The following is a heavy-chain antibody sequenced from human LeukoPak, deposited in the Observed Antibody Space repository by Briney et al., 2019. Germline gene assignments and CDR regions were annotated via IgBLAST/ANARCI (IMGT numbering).Heavy chain of an antibody. D-gene: IGHD3-22*01. V-gene: IGHV1-18*01. CDR1: GYTFTSYG. Sequence: ASVKVSCKASGYTFTSYGISWVRQAPGQGLEWMGWISAYNGNTKYAQKLQGRVTMTTDTSTSTAYMELRSLRSDDTDVYYCARDRPRYYYDSSGCDYWGQGTLVTVSS. J-gene: IGHJ4*02. CDR3: ARDRPRYYYDSSGCDY. CDR2: ISAYNGNT.